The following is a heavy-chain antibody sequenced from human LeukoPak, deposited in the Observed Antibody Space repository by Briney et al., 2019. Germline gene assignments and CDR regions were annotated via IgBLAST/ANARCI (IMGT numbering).Heavy chain of an antibody. CDR2: INPNSGGT. V-gene: IGHV1-2*02. D-gene: IGHD6-19*01. CDR1: GYTFTGYY. Sequence: VASVKVSCKASGYTFTGYYMHWVRQAPGQGLEWMGWINPNSGGTNYAQKFQGRVTMTRDTSISTAYMEVTRLTSDDTAVYYCARDATRVAGTHFDYWGQGTLVTVSS. CDR3: ARDATRVAGTHFDY. J-gene: IGHJ4*02.